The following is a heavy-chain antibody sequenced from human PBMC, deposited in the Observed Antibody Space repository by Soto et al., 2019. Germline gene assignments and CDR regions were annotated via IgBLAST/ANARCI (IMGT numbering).Heavy chain of an antibody. V-gene: IGHV3-11*01. CDR3: AKMSSENYYDPVFS. D-gene: IGHD3-22*01. J-gene: IGHJ4*02. Sequence: VQLVESGGGLVKTGGSLRIVCEASGFTLSDYYMSWVRQAQGKGLEWVSYISSSGNIIYYADSVKGRFTISRDNAKNSVYLQMNSLRAEDTALYFCAKMSSENYYDPVFSWGQGTLVTVSS. CDR1: GFTLSDYY. CDR2: ISSSGNII.